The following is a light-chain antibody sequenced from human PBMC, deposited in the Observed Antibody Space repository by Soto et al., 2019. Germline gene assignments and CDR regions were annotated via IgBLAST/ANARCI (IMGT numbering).Light chain of an antibody. J-gene: IGKJ4*01. V-gene: IGKV3-11*01. CDR3: QQRSDWLLT. CDR2: DAS. CDR1: QSVSGY. Sequence: EIVFTQSPATLSLSPGERATLSCRASQSVSGYLAWYQQKPGQAPRLLIYDASNRATGIPARFSGSGSGTDFTLTISSLEPEDFAVYYCQQRSDWLLTFGGGTKVEIK.